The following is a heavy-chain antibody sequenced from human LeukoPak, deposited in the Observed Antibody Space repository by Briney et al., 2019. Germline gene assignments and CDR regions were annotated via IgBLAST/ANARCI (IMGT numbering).Heavy chain of an antibody. Sequence: GASVKVSCKASGYTFTSYGISWVRQAPGQGLEWMGWISAYNGNINYAQKFQGRVTMTTDTSTSTAYMELRSLRSDDTAVYYCARDHSTEGWYFDLWGRGTLVSVSS. CDR3: ARDHSTEGWYFDL. CDR2: ISAYNGNI. J-gene: IGHJ2*01. CDR1: GYTFTSYG. D-gene: IGHD5/OR15-5a*01. V-gene: IGHV1-18*04.